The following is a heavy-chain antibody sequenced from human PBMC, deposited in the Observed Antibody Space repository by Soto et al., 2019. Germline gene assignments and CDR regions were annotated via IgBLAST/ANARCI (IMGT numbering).Heavy chain of an antibody. Sequence: GESLKISCTGVGYSFTSYWIGWVCQMPGKGLEWMGIIYPGDSDTRYSPSFRGQVTISADKSITTAYLQWSSLKASDTAMYYCARGYCTTTICDPWFDPWGQGTLVTVSS. J-gene: IGHJ5*02. CDR3: ARGYCTTTICDPWFDP. V-gene: IGHV5-51*01. CDR2: IYPGDSDT. CDR1: GYSFTSYW. D-gene: IGHD2-2*01.